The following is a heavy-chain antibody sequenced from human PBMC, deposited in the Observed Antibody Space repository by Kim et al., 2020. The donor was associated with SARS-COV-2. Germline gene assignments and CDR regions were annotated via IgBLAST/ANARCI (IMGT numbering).Heavy chain of an antibody. V-gene: IGHV3-23*01. CDR1: GFTFKNYG. CDR2: ISSAGSAI. CDR3: ARNTGNWGDYSFHI. J-gene: IGHJ3*02. Sequence: GGSLRLSCAASGFTFKNYGMSWVRQAPGKGLEWVSSISSAGSAIFYADSVKGRFTISRDNSKTTLYLQMTSLSAEDTAVYYCARNTGNWGDYSFHIWGQGTMVTVSS. D-gene: IGHD4-17*01.